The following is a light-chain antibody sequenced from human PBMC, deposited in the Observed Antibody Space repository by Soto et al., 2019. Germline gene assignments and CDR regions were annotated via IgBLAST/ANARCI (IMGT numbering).Light chain of an antibody. CDR2: DVS. CDR1: QSVPKNY. Sequence: IVLTQSPGTLSLSPGERATLSCRASQSVPKNYLAWYQQDPGQPPRLLVYDVSLRATGIPDRFSGGGSGTEFTLTISRLEPEDFAVYYCHQYANYPQTFGQGTKIEIQ. V-gene: IGKV3-20*01. J-gene: IGKJ1*01. CDR3: HQYANYPQT.